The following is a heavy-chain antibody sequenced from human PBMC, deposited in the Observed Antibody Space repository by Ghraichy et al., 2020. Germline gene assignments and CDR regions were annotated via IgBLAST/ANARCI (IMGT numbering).Heavy chain of an antibody. CDR2: ILDIGST. CDR3: ARDRPYFDY. Sequence: SETLSLTCSVYGGSINSYYWSWIRQPPGKGLEWIGSILDIGSTDYSPSLKSRVTISIDTSKNQISLKVRSVTAADTAVYYCARDRPYFDYWGQGTLVTVSS. J-gene: IGHJ4*02. V-gene: IGHV4-59*01. CDR1: GGSINSYY.